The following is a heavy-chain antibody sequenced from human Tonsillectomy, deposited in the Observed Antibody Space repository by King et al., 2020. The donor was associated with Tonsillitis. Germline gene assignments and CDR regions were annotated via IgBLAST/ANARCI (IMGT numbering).Heavy chain of an antibody. CDR3: ARGRVYCSGGSCYEDYYYGMDV. V-gene: IGHV4-61*01. J-gene: IGHJ6*02. CDR2: IFYRGST. Sequence: VQLQESGPGLVKPSETLSLTCSVSGVSVTSNNYYWSWMRQAPGKGLEWIGYIFYRGSTNYNPSLKSRLTISIDTSKNQFSLKVSSVTAADTAGYYCARGRVYCSGGSCYEDYYYGMDVWGQGTTVTVSS. D-gene: IGHD2-15*01. CDR1: GVSVTSNNYY.